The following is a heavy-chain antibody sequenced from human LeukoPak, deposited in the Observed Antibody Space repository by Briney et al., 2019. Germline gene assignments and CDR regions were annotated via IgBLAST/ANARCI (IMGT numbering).Heavy chain of an antibody. V-gene: IGHV3-30*01. CDR1: GFTFSSYA. CDR3: ARDRGGVDY. CDR2: ISYDGSNK. J-gene: IGHJ4*02. D-gene: IGHD2-21*01. Sequence: GGSLRLSCAASGFTFSSYAMHWVRQAPGKGLEWVAVISYDGSNKYYADSVKGRFTISRDNSKNTLYPQMNSLRAEDTAVYYCARDRGGVDYWGQGTLVTVSS.